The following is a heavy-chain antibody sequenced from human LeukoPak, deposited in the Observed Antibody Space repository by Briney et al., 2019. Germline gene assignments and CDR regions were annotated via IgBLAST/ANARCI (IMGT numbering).Heavy chain of an antibody. Sequence: GGSLRLSCAASGFTFNIYGMHWVRQAPGKGLEWVAFIQYDGSNKYYADSVKGRFTISRDNSKNTLYLQMNGLGAEDTAVFYCAKASDPTIAAGVSPDYWGQGTLVTVSS. CDR2: IQYDGSNK. CDR3: AKASDPTIAAGVSPDY. CDR1: GFTFNIYG. J-gene: IGHJ4*02. D-gene: IGHD6-13*01. V-gene: IGHV3-30*02.